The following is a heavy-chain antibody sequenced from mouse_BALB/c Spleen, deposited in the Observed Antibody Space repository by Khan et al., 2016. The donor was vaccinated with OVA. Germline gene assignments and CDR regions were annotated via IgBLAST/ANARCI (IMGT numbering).Heavy chain of an antibody. CDR2: INSGSTYT. V-gene: IGHV5-6-4*01. CDR3: TRDGNYAHWYFDV. D-gene: IGHD2-1*01. CDR1: GFSFTTYT. Sequence: EVELVESGGGLVRPGGSLKLSCAASGFSFTTYTMSWVRQTPEKRLEWVATINSGSTYTYSPDSVKGRFTISRDNAKNTLYLQMSSLKSEDTAMYYCTRDGNYAHWYFDVWGAGTTVTVSS. J-gene: IGHJ1*01.